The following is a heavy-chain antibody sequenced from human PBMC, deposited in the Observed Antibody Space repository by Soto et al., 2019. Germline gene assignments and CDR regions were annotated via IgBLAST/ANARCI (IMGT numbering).Heavy chain of an antibody. V-gene: IGHV4-30-4*01. Sequence: QVQLQESGPGLVKPSQTLSLTCTVSGGSISTVDYWWRWIRQSPDMGLEWIGHIYDGGRTYNNPSLESRVTMSADTSKSQLSLTLSSVSAADTAVYYCARGPSGDKVDSWGQGTLVTVSS. CDR3: ARGPSGDKVDS. J-gene: IGHJ4*02. CDR2: IYDGGRT. D-gene: IGHD7-27*01. CDR1: GGSISTVDYW.